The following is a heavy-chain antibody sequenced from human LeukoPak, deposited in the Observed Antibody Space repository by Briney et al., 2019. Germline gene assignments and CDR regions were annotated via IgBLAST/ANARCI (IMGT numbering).Heavy chain of an antibody. CDR3: ARQGHSSSSVPDAFDI. J-gene: IGHJ3*02. D-gene: IGHD6-6*01. CDR1: GFTFSSYW. Sequence: GGSLRLSCEDSGFTFSSYWLSWVRQAPGKGLERVANIKQDGSEKYYVDSVKGRFTISRDNANNALYLQMNSLRAEDTAVYYCARQGHSSSSVPDAFDIWGQGTMGIVSS. V-gene: IGHV3-7*01. CDR2: IKQDGSEK.